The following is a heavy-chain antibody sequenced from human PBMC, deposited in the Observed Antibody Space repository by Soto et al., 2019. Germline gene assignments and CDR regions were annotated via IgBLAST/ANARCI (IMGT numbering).Heavy chain of an antibody. CDR2: ISGSGFKK. J-gene: IGHJ5*02. CDR3: AKNQGVELVPLATVDWFDP. CDR1: GFIFENFG. V-gene: IGHV3-23*01. Sequence: GGSLRLSCAASGFIFENFGMSWVRQAPGKGLEWTSSISGSGFKKYYADSVKGRFTISRDNSKSTVYLELNNLSAEDTAVYHCAKNQGVELVPLATVDWFDPWGQGSVVTVSS. D-gene: IGHD1-26*01.